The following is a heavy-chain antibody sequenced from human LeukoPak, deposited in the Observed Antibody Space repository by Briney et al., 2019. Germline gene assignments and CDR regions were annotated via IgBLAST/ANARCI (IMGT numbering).Heavy chain of an antibody. D-gene: IGHD5-24*01. CDR1: GVSVSSGSYY. Sequence: PSETLSLTCTVSGVSVSSGSYYWSWIRQPPGKGLEWIGYIYYSGSTNYNPSLKSRVTISVDTSKNQFSLKLSSVTAADTAVYYCAREGRDGYTLDYWGQGTLVTVSS. V-gene: IGHV4-61*01. J-gene: IGHJ4*02. CDR3: AREGRDGYTLDY. CDR2: IYYSGST.